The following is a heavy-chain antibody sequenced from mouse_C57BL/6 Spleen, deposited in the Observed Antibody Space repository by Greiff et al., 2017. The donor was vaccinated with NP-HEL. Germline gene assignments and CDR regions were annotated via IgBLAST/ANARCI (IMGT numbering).Heavy chain of an antibody. V-gene: IGHV1-82*01. Sequence: VQLQQSGPELVKPGASVKISCKASGYAFSSSWMNWVKQRPGKGLEWIGRIYPGDGDTNYNGKFKGKATLTAYKSSSTAYMQLSSLTSEDSAVYFCARGGYDGAMDYWGQGTSVTVSS. CDR1: GYAFSSSW. J-gene: IGHJ4*01. CDR3: ARGGYDGAMDY. D-gene: IGHD2-2*01. CDR2: IYPGDGDT.